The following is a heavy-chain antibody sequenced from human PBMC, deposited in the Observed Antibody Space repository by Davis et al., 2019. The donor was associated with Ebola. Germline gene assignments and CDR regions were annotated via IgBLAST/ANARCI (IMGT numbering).Heavy chain of an antibody. CDR3: ARVRRAYCSGGVCHFEHNYFDH. V-gene: IGHV5-51*01. D-gene: IGHD2-8*02. CDR2: RYPGDSDT. CDR1: GYSFNIYW. J-gene: IGHJ4*02. Sequence: GESLKISCSASGYSFNIYWIGWVRQTPGKGLEYMGMRYPGDSDTKYSPSFQGQVTISDDKSKSTAYLQWSSLKASDSAVYYCARVRRAYCSGGVCHFEHNYFDHWGQGTLVSVSS.